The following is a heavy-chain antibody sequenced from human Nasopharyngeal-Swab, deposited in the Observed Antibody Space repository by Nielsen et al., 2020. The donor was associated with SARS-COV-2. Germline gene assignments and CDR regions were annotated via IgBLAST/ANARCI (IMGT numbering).Heavy chain of an antibody. CDR3: ARDGLDYDFWSAYFMDV. V-gene: IGHV3-21*01. CDR1: GFTFNNYN. D-gene: IGHD3-3*01. CDR2: ISSSSSYI. J-gene: IGHJ6*02. Sequence: GESLKIPCAASGFTFNNYNFNWVRQAPGKGLEWVSSISSSSSYIYYADSVKGRFTMSRDNAKNSLYLQMNSLRAEDTAVYYCARDGLDYDFWSAYFMDVWGQGTTVTVSS.